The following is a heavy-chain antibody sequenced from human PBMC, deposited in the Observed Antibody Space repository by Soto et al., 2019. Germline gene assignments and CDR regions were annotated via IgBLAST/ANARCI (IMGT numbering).Heavy chain of an antibody. J-gene: IGHJ6*03. V-gene: IGHV1-18*01. Sequence: QGKKNSASVKFACKASGYTFTSYGISWVRQAPGQGLEWMGWISAYNGNTNYAQKLQGRVTMTTDTSTSTAYMELRSLRSDDTAVYYCARREFITMVRGVSYYMDVWGKGTTVTVSS. CDR2: ISAYNGNT. D-gene: IGHD3-10*01. CDR1: GYTFTSYG. CDR3: ARREFITMVRGVSYYMDV.